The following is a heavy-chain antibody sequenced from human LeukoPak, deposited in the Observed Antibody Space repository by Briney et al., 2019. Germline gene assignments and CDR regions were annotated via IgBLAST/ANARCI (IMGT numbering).Heavy chain of an antibody. D-gene: IGHD3-10*01. V-gene: IGHV3-23*01. J-gene: IGHJ4*02. CDR1: GFTFSSYA. CDR2: ISGSGGST. Sequence: GGSLRLSCAASGFTFSSYAMSWVRQAPGKGLEWVSAISGSGGSTYYADSVKGRFTISRDNAKNSLYLQMNSLRAEDTAVYYCARDSSWFGELSTEAVYFDYWGQGTLVTVSS. CDR3: ARDSSWFGELSTEAVYFDY.